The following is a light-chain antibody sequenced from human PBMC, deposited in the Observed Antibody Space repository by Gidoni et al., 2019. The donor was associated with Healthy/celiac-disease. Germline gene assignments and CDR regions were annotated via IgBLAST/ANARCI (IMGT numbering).Light chain of an antibody. J-gene: IGKJ1*01. V-gene: IGKV4-1*01. Sequence: DIVMTQSPDSLAVSLGERATINCKSRQSVLYSSNNKNYLAWYQPKPGQPPKLLIYWASTRESGVPDRFSGSGSGTDFTLTISSLQAEDVAVYYCQQYYSTPTFGQGTKVEIK. CDR3: QQYYSTPT. CDR2: WAS. CDR1: QSVLYSSNNKNY.